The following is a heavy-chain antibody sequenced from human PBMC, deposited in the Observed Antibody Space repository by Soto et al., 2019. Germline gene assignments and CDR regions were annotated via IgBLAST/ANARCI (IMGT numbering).Heavy chain of an antibody. V-gene: IGHV3-33*01. CDR1: GFTFSSYG. CDR3: ASDGEHYYDSSGYYSNLDY. CDR2: IWYDGSNK. Sequence: QVQLVESGGGVVQPGRSLRLSCAASGFTFSSYGMHWVRQAPGKGLEWVAVIWYDGSNKYYADSVKSRFTISRDNSKNMLYLQMNSLRAEDTAVYYCASDGEHYYDSSGYYSNLDYWGQGTLVTVSS. J-gene: IGHJ4*02. D-gene: IGHD3-22*01.